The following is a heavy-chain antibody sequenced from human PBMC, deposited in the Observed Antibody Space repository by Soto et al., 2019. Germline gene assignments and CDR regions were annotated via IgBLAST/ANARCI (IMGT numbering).Heavy chain of an antibody. D-gene: IGHD6-13*01. CDR1: GYTFTSYD. CDR3: ARAGHSSSWFNY. Sequence: QVPLVQSGAEVKKPGASVKVSCKASGYTFTSYDINWVRQATGQGLEWLGWMNPNSGNTGYAQRFQGRVTMTRDTSISTAYMELSSLRSEDTAVYYCARAGHSSSWFNYWGQGTLVTVSS. CDR2: MNPNSGNT. J-gene: IGHJ4*02. V-gene: IGHV1-8*01.